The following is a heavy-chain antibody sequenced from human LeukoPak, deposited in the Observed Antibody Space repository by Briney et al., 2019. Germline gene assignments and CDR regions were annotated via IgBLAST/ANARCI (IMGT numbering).Heavy chain of an antibody. CDR2: IIPIFGTA. J-gene: IGHJ5*02. V-gene: IGHV1-69*06. CDR3: ARAYCSSTSCYRSWFDH. D-gene: IGHD2-2*01. Sequence: ASVKVSCKASGGTLSSYAISWVRQAPGQGLEWMGGIIPIFGTANYAQKFQGRVTITADKSTSTAYMELSSLRSEDTAVYYCARAYCSSTSCYRSWFDHWGQGTLVTVSS. CDR1: GGTLSSYA.